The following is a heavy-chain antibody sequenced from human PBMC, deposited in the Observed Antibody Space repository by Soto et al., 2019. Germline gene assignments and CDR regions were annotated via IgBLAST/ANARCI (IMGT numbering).Heavy chain of an antibody. V-gene: IGHV3-48*02. J-gene: IGHJ4*02. D-gene: IGHD5-18*01. CDR3: ARAIRGFSYVVDY. CDR1: GFTFSSHS. CDR2: ISGSGATK. Sequence: LRLSCAASGFTFSSHSINWVRQAPGKGLEWVSYISGSGATKYYADSVKGRFTISRDNARNSLYLQMSSLSDEDTAVYYCARAIRGFSYVVDYWGQGTLVTVSP.